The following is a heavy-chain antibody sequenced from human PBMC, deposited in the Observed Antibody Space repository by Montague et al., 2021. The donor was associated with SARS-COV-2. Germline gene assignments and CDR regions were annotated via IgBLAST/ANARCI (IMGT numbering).Heavy chain of an antibody. Sequence: SETLSLTCTVSGGSISSSSYYWGWIRQPPGKGLEWFGYIYYSGSTNYXXXLKSRVTISVDTSKNRFSLKLSSVTAADTAVYYCARDRGQTYYDILTGRALSVDFANGMDVWGQGTTVTVSS. J-gene: IGHJ6*02. D-gene: IGHD3-9*01. CDR1: GGSISSSSYY. CDR2: IYYSGST. V-gene: IGHV4-61*01. CDR3: ARDRGQTYYDILTGRALSVDFANGMDV.